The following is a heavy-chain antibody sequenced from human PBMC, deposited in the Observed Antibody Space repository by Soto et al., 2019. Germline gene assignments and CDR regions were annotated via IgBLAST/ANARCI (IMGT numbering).Heavy chain of an antibody. CDR3: AKDCCSSTSCIGAPRGLAV. CDR2: ISYDGSNK. D-gene: IGHD2-2*01. J-gene: IGHJ6*02. Sequence: TLSCRVSEDTSCSYWMHYESQATGKGLEWVAVISYDGSNKYYADSVKGRFTISRDNSKNTLYLQMNSLRAEDTAVYYCAKDCCSSTSCIGAPRGLAVWGQGTTVPVSS. CDR1: EDTSCSYW. V-gene: IGHV3-30*18.